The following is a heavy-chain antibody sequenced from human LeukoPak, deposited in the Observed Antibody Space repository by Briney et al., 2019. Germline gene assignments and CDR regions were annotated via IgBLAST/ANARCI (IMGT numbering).Heavy chain of an antibody. CDR1: GYTFTSYN. V-gene: IGHV1-8*02. D-gene: IGHD5-18*01. CDR2: MNPNSGNT. J-gene: IGHJ4*02. CDR3: AREAGGRLWLHDY. Sequence: ASVKVSCKASGYTFTSYNINWVRQAPGQGLEWMGWMNPNSGNTGYAQKFQGRVTMTRNTSISTAYMELSSLRSEDTAVYYCAREAGGRLWLHDYWGQGTLVTVSS.